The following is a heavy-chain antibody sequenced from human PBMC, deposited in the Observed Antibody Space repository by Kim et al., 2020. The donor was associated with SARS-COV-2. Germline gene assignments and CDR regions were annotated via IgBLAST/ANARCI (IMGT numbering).Heavy chain of an antibody. V-gene: IGHV4-39*01. CDR2: IYYSGST. J-gene: IGHJ3*02. D-gene: IGHD1-26*01. CDR3: ANMGSGTYYPNAFDI. CDR1: GGSISSGSHY. Sequence: SETLSLTCTVSGGSISSGSHYWGWVRQPPGKGLEWIGSIYYSGSTYYNSSLKSRVTMSIDTSKDQFSLKLTSVSAADTATYYCANMGSGTYYPNAFDIWG.